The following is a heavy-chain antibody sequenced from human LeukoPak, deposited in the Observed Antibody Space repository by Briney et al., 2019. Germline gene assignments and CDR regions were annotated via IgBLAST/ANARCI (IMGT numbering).Heavy chain of an antibody. Sequence: SETLSLTCAVYGGSFSGYYWSWIRQPPGKGLEWIGEINHSGSTNYNPSLESRVTISVDTSKNQFSLKLSSVTAADTAVYYCASYGYSYGQPQVGWYFDLWGRGTLVTVSS. CDR2: INHSGST. CDR3: ASYGYSYGQPQVGWYFDL. D-gene: IGHD5-18*01. V-gene: IGHV4-34*01. CDR1: GGSFSGYY. J-gene: IGHJ2*01.